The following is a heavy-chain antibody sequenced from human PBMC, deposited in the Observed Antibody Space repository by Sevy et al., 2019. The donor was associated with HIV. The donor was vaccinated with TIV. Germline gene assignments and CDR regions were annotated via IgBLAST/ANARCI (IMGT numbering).Heavy chain of an antibody. J-gene: IGHJ4*02. V-gene: IGHV3-66*01. D-gene: IGHD5-18*01. CDR3: ARGKSGYGYALNY. CDR2: IHSDDTT. Sequence: GGSLRLSCAASGFTVNSNYMTWVRQAPGKGLERVSVIHSDDTTYHADSVKDRFTISRDNFKNTLYLHMSSLRAEDTAVYYGARGKSGYGYALNYWGQGTLVTVSS. CDR1: GFTVNSNY.